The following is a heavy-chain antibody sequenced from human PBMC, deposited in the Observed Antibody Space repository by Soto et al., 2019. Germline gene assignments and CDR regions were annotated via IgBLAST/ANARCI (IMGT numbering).Heavy chain of an antibody. J-gene: IGHJ4*02. V-gene: IGHV4-59*12. D-gene: IGHD2-8*01. CDR3: AKKTTMVPGAT. CDR2: IYHTGST. CDR1: GGSISSYY. Sequence: SETLSLTCTVSGGSISSYYWSWIRQPPGKGLEYIGYIYHTGSTNYNPSLKSRITILVDASKNHFSLRLTSVSAADTAVYYCAKKTTMVPGATWGQGTLVTVSS.